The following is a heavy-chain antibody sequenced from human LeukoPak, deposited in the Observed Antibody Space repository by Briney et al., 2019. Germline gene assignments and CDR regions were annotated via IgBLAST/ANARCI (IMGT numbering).Heavy chain of an antibody. CDR2: ISSSSSTI. V-gene: IGHV3-48*01. CDR1: GFTFSSYS. D-gene: IGHD2-15*01. Sequence: LGGSLRLSCAASGFTFSSYSMNWVRQAPGKGLEWVSYISSSSSTIYYADSVKGRFTISRDNAKNSLYLQMNSLRAEDTAVYYCARDNQYCSGGSCYPGFFDYWGQGTLVTVSS. J-gene: IGHJ4*02. CDR3: ARDNQYCSGGSCYPGFFDY.